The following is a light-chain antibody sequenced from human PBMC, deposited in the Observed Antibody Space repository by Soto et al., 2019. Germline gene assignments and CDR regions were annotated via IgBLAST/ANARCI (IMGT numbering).Light chain of an antibody. CDR2: DVS. CDR3: SSYTSRTTFVV. J-gene: IGLJ2*01. Sequence: QSALTQPASVSGSPGQSITISCTGTSSDVGGYNFVSWYQQHPGKVPKLMIYDVSNRPSGVSNRFSGSKSGNTASLTISGLQAEDEAHYYCSSYTSRTTFVVFGGGTQLTVL. CDR1: SSDVGGYNF. V-gene: IGLV2-14*01.